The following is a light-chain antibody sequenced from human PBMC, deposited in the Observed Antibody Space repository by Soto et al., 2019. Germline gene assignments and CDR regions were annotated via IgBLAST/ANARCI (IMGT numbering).Light chain of an antibody. J-gene: IGLJ1*01. CDR3: CSYAGSSTYI. CDR2: EGS. V-gene: IGLV2-23*01. Sequence: QSALTQPASVSGSPGQSITISCTGTISDVGSHNLVSWYQQHPDRAPKLMIYEGSKRPSGVSNRFSGSKSGNTASLTISGHQAEDEADYFCCSYAGSSTYIFGSGTKVTVL. CDR1: ISDVGSHNL.